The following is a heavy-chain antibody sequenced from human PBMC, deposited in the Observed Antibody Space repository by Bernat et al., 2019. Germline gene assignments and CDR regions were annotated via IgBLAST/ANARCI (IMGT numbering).Heavy chain of an antibody. D-gene: IGHD3-10*01. CDR1: GDSVTSFY. V-gene: IGHV4-39*01. Sequence: QLQVQMSGPGLVKPSETLSLTCTLSGDSVTSFYWAWIRQPAGKGLEWIGSVRYSGSANYNPSLVSRVTLSVDTSKSQFSLNLNSATAADTAVYFCARHETNYYGSGQPFDFLGQGTLVTVSS. CDR3: ARHETNYYGSGQPFDF. CDR2: VRYSGSA. J-gene: IGHJ4*02.